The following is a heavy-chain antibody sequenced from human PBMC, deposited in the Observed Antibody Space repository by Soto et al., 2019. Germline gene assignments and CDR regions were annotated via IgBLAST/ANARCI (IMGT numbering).Heavy chain of an antibody. V-gene: IGHV5-51*01. Sequence: GESLKISCKGSGYSFTSYWIGWVRQMPGEGLEWLGVTYPGDSDTRYSPSLQGQVTISVDKSISTAYLQWSSLRASDSAMYYCARSGGNANRFSEYWGQGTLVTVSS. CDR1: GYSFTSYW. CDR2: TYPGDSDT. J-gene: IGHJ4*02. CDR3: ARSGGNANRFSEY. D-gene: IGHD2-15*01.